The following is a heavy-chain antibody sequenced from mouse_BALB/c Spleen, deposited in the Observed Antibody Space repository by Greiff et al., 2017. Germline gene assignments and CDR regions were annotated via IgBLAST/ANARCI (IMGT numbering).Heavy chain of an antibody. J-gene: IGHJ4*01. CDR1: GYTFTSYW. V-gene: IGHV1-7*01. Sequence: QVQLQQSGAELAKPGASVKMSCKASGYTFTSYWMHWVKQRPGQGLEWIGYINPSTGYTEYNQKFKDKATLTADKPSSTAYMQLSSLTSEDSAVYYCARHYDGYYGYAMDYWGQGTSVTVSS. D-gene: IGHD2-3*01. CDR3: ARHYDGYYGYAMDY. CDR2: INPSTGYT.